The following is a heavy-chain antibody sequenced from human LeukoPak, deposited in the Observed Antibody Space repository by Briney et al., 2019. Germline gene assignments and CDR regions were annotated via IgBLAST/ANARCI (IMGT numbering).Heavy chain of an antibody. Sequence: SETLSLTCAVYGGSFSGYYWSWIRQPPGKGLEWIGYIYYSGSTNYNPSLKSRVTISVDTSKNQFSLKLNSVTAADTAVYYCARLLEVEMATIGSYYFDYWGQGTLVTVSS. CDR2: IYYSGST. CDR3: ARLLEVEMATIGSYYFDY. D-gene: IGHD5-12*01. V-gene: IGHV4-59*08. J-gene: IGHJ4*02. CDR1: GGSFSGYY.